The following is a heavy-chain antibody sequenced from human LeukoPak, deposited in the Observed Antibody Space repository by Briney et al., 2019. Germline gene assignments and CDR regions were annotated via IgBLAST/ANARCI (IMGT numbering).Heavy chain of an antibody. CDR1: GYTFTGYY. CDR3: ARGGYYFDY. V-gene: IGHV1-2*06. J-gene: IGHJ4*02. CDR2: INPNSGDT. Sequence: ASVKVSCTASGYTFTGYYMHWVRQAPGQGLEWVGRINPNSGDTNYAQSFQGRVTMTRDTSISTAYMELSRLRSDDTAVYYCARGGYYFDYWGQGTLVTVSS. D-gene: IGHD3-16*01.